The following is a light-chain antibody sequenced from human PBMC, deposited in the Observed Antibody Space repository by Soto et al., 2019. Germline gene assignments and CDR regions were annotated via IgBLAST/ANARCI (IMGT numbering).Light chain of an antibody. CDR3: PRYNDWPFT. Sequence: EIVMTQSPATLSVSPGEGVTLSCRASQGVGITLAWYQQKPGQTPRLLIYNAFTRATGIPARVSGSGSGTEFTLTITSLQSEDSAVYDCPRYNDWPFTFGVGTKVEGK. CDR1: QGVGIT. J-gene: IGKJ4*01. CDR2: NAF. V-gene: IGKV3-15*01.